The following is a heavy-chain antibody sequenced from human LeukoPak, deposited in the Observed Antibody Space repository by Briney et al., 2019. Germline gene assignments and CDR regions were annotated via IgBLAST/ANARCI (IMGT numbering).Heavy chain of an antibody. J-gene: IGHJ4*02. CDR3: ARGYYDFWSGPMRVYFDY. Sequence: PSETLSLTCTVSGGSISSGDYYWSWIRQPPGKGLEWIGYIYYSGSTYYNPSLKSRVTISVDTSKNQFSLKLSSVTAADTAVYYCARGYYDFWSGPMRVYFDYWGQGTLVTVSS. V-gene: IGHV4-30-4*08. D-gene: IGHD3-3*01. CDR1: GGSISSGDYY. CDR2: IYYSGST.